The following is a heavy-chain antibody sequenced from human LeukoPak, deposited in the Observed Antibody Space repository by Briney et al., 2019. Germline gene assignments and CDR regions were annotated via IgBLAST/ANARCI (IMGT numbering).Heavy chain of an antibody. J-gene: IGHJ5*02. CDR2: INYSGSS. CDR3: ARGWFAEGTRFDP. V-gene: IGHV4-59*01. Sequence: PSETLSLTCTVSGGSISSYYWSWIRQPPGKGLEWIGYINYSGSSNYNPSLKSRVTISIDTSKNQFSLKLSSVTAADTAVNYCARGWFAEGTRFDPWGQGTLVTVSS. CDR1: GGSISSYY. D-gene: IGHD3-10*01.